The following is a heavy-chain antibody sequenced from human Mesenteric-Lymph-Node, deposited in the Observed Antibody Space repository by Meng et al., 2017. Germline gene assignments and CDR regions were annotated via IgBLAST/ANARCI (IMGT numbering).Heavy chain of an antibody. D-gene: IGHD6-19*01. V-gene: IGHV1-46*01. CDR2: INPSGGST. CDR1: GYTFTSYY. CDR3: ARVNQLDSSGWYYFDY. Sequence: ASVKVSCKASGYTFTSYYMHWVRQAPGQGLEWMGIINPSGGSTSYAQKFQGRVTMTRDTSTSTVYMELSSLRAEDTALYYCARVNQLDSSGWYYFDYWGQGTLVTVSS. J-gene: IGHJ4*02.